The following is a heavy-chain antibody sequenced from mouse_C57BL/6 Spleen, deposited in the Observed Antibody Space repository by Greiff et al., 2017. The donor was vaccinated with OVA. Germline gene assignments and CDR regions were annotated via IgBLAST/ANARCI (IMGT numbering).Heavy chain of an antibody. CDR2: IYPGSGST. Sequence: QVHVKQPGAELVKPGASVKMSCKASGYTFTSYWITWVKQRPGQGLEWIGDIYPGSGSTNYNEKFKSKATLTVDTSSSTAYMQLSSLTSEDSAVYFCARRSNYDYAMDYWGQGTSVTVSS. V-gene: IGHV1-55*01. D-gene: IGHD2-5*01. CDR3: ARRSNYDYAMDY. CDR1: GYTFTSYW. J-gene: IGHJ4*01.